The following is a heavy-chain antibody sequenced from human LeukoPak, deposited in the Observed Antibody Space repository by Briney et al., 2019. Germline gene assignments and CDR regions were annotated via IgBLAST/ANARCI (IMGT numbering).Heavy chain of an antibody. CDR3: RYFLPHFDY. CDR2: ISGSGGDT. D-gene: IGHD2/OR15-2a*01. CDR1: GFTFSSYA. J-gene: IGHJ4*02. V-gene: IGHV3-23*01. Sequence: GGSLRLSCTASGFTFSSYAMSWVRQAPGKGLEWVSAISGSGGDTYYADSVKGRFTISRDNSKNTLYLQMNSLRAEDTAVYYCRYFLPHFDYWGQGTLVTVSS.